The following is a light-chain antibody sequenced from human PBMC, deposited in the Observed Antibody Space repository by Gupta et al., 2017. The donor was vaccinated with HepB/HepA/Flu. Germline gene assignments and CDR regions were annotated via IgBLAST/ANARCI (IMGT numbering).Light chain of an antibody. Sequence: IVLTQSPATLSLSPGERATLSCRASQSVSSYLDWYQQKPGQAPRLLIYDASNRATGIPVRFSGSGYGTDFTLTISRLEPEDSAVYYCQQRSNGFTFGPGTKMDIK. CDR3: QQRSNGFT. CDR2: DAS. J-gene: IGKJ3*01. V-gene: IGKV3-11*01. CDR1: QSVSSY.